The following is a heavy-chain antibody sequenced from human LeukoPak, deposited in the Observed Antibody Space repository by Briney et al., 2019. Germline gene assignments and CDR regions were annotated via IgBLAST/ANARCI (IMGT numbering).Heavy chain of an antibody. CDR2: ISYDGSNK. CDR3: ARDYSSGCHGCCYGMDV. D-gene: IGHD6-19*01. J-gene: IGHJ6*02. V-gene: IGHV3-30-3*01. Sequence: GGSLRLSCAASGFTFSSYAMHWVRQAPGKGLEWEAVISYDGSNKYYADSVKGRFTISRDNSKNTLYLQMNSLRAEDTAVYYCARDYSSGCHGCCYGMDVWGQGTTVTVSS. CDR1: GFTFSSYA.